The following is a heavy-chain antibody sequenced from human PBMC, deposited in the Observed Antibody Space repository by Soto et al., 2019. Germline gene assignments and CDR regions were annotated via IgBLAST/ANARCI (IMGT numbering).Heavy chain of an antibody. D-gene: IGHD3-16*01. CDR2: ISGSGGST. V-gene: IGHV3-23*01. CDR3: AIGGAEQGTFAC. Sequence: EVQLLESGGGLVQPGGSLRLSCAASGFTFSSYAMSWVRQAPGKGLEWVAAISGSGGSTYYADSVKGRFTISRDNSKNTLYLQMNGLRGGDTDGYYCAIGGAEQGTFACWGQGTLVNASS. CDR1: GFTFSSYA. J-gene: IGHJ4*02.